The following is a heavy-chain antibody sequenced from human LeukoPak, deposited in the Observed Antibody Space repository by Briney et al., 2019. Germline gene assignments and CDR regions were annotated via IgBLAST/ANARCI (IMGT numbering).Heavy chain of an antibody. V-gene: IGHV3-23*01. CDR1: GFTFSSYW. Sequence: GGSLRLSCAASGFTFSSYWMSWVRQAPGKGLEWVSSVSESGGSIYYADPVKGRFTISRDNSKDTLSLQMNSLRAEDTAVYYCARDLVWFGEPKGYYNYMDVWGKGTTVTVSS. CDR3: ARDLVWFGEPKGYYNYMDV. CDR2: VSESGGSI. D-gene: IGHD3-10*01. J-gene: IGHJ6*03.